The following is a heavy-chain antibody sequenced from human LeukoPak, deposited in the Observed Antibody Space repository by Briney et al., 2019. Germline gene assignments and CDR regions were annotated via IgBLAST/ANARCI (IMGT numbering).Heavy chain of an antibody. V-gene: IGHV4-59*08. CDR2: IYYTGGT. Sequence: SETLSLTCTVSGGSIGSNYWTWIRQPPEKGLEYIGYIYYTGGTNYNPSLKSRVTISVDTSKNQFSLKLTSVTAADTAVYFCAKYGNSGWVIDNWGQGTLVTVSS. D-gene: IGHD6-19*01. CDR1: GGSIGSNY. J-gene: IGHJ4*02. CDR3: AKYGNSGWVIDN.